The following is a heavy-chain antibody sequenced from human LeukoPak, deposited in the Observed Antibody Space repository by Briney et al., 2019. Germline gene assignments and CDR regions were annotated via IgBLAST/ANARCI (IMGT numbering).Heavy chain of an antibody. V-gene: IGHV5-51*01. Sequence: GAYPKISCKGYGYSITSYWIGWGRQMPGKGLEWKGIIYPGDSDTRYSPSFQGQVTISADKSISTAYLQWSSLKASDTAMYYCARRRWFGESRLDPWGQGTLVTVSS. CDR1: GYSITSYW. J-gene: IGHJ5*02. CDR3: ARRRWFGESRLDP. D-gene: IGHD3-10*01. CDR2: IYPGDSDT.